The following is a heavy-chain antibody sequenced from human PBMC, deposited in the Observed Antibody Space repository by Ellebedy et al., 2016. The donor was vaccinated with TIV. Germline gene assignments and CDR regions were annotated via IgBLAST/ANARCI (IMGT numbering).Heavy chain of an antibody. Sequence: PSETLSLTCAVFGGSLSGYYWSWIRQSPGKGLEWIGENSHSGGTNYNPSLKSRVTVSLDTSKNQFSLTLTSVTAADTAVYYCVRGGNSGSDYGDPFDIWGQGTMVTVSS. CDR1: GGSLSGYY. V-gene: IGHV4-34*01. CDR2: NSHSGGT. D-gene: IGHD5-12*01. J-gene: IGHJ3*02. CDR3: VRGGNSGSDYGDPFDI.